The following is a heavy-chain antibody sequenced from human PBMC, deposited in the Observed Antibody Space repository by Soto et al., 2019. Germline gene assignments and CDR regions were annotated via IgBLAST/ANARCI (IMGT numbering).Heavy chain of an antibody. CDR1: GYTFTSYA. CDR2: INAGNGNT. Sequence: QVQLVQSGAEVKKPGASVKVSCKASGYTFTSYAMHWVRQAPGQRLEWMGWINAGNGNTKYSQKFQGRVTITRDTSASAANMELSTLRSEDTAVYYRASSYSTYALIDYCSYGMDVWGQGTTVTVSS. D-gene: IGHD4-4*01. J-gene: IGHJ6*02. CDR3: ASSYSTYALIDYCSYGMDV. V-gene: IGHV1-3*01.